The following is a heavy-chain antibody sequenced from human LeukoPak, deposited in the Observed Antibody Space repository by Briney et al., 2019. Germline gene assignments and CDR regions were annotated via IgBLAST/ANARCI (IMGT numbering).Heavy chain of an antibody. CDR1: GFTFSHYW. CDR3: AKDDNSWSLDY. J-gene: IGHJ4*02. Sequence: GGSLRLSCAASGFTFSHYWMSWVRQAPGKGLEGVASIKQDGSQKYYGDSVKGRFTISRDNAKNSLYLQMNSLRAEDTAFYYCAKDDNSWSLDYWGQGTLVIVSS. V-gene: IGHV3-7*01. CDR2: IKQDGSQK. D-gene: IGHD6-13*01.